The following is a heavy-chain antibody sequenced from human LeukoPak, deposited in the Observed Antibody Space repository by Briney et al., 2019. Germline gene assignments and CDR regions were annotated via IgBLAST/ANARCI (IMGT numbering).Heavy chain of an antibody. D-gene: IGHD5-18*01. CDR2: IYYSGST. Sequence: SETLSLTCTVSGGSISSYYWSWIRQPPGKGLEWIGYIYYSGSTNYNPSPKSRVTISVDTSKNQFSLKLSSVTAADTAVYYCARDNRGGCYGCNWFAPWGQGTLVTVSS. J-gene: IGHJ5*02. CDR1: GGSISSYY. CDR3: ARDNRGGCYGCNWFAP. V-gene: IGHV4-59*01.